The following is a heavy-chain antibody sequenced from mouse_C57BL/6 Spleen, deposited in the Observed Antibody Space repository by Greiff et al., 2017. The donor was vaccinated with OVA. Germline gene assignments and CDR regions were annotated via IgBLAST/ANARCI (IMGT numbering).Heavy chain of an antibody. CDR2: ISDGGSYT. J-gene: IGHJ3*01. D-gene: IGHD3-2*02. Sequence: EVHLVESGGGLVKPGGSLKLSCAASGFTFSSYAMSWVRQTPEKRLEWVATISDGGSYTYYPDNVKGRFTISRDNAKNNLYLQLSHLKSEDTAMYYCSREGSGYFAYWGQGTLVTVSA. CDR3: SREGSGYFAY. V-gene: IGHV5-4*01. CDR1: GFTFSSYA.